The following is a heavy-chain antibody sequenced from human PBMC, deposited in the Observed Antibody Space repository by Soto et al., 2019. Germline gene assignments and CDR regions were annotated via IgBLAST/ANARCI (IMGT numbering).Heavy chain of an antibody. J-gene: IGHJ6*02. CDR3: ARCTTHNYYYYGRDV. V-gene: IGHV4-59*01. CDR1: GGSISSYY. Sequence: SETLSLTCTVSGGSISSYYWSWIRQPPGKGLEWIGYIYYSGSTNYNPSLKSRVTISVDTSKNQFSLKLSSVTAADTAVYYCARCTTHNYYYYGRDVWGQGTTVTVSS. D-gene: IGHD2-8*01. CDR2: IYYSGST.